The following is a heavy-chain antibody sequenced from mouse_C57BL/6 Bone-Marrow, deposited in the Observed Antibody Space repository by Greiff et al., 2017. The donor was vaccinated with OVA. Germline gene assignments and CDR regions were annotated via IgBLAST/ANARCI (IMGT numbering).Heavy chain of an antibody. Sequence: EVQVVESGGGLVKPGGSLKLSCAASGFTFNSYAMSWVRQTPEKRLEWVATISDGGSYTYYPDNVKGRFTISRDNAKNNLYLQMSHLKSEDTAMYYCARKSSPYYYAMDYWGQGTSVTVSS. D-gene: IGHD1-1*01. CDR3: ARKSSPYYYAMDY. CDR2: ISDGGSYT. J-gene: IGHJ4*01. CDR1: GFTFNSYA. V-gene: IGHV5-4*01.